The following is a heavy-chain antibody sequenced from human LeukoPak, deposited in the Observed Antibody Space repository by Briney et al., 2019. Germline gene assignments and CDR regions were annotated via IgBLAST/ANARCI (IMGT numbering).Heavy chain of an antibody. Sequence: GGSLRLSCAASGFTFSSYSMTWVRQAPGKGLEWVSSISSSSSYIYYADSVKGRFTISRDNAKNSLYLQMNSLRAEDTAVYYCARDQPTGTPFDYWGQGTLVTVSS. V-gene: IGHV3-21*01. CDR3: ARDQPTGTPFDY. D-gene: IGHD1-1*01. J-gene: IGHJ4*02. CDR2: ISSSSSYI. CDR1: GFTFSSYS.